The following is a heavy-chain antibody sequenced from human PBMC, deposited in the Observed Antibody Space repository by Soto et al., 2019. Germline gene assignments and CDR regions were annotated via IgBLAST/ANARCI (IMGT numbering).Heavy chain of an antibody. V-gene: IGHV5-10-1*01. Sequence: GECLKISCKGSGYIFISYWISWVRQMPGKGLEWMGRIDLSDSYTDYSPSFQGHVTISADKSISTAYLQWSSLKASDTAMYYCARLRIVISGQRYYYYGMDVWGQGTTVTVSS. CDR3: ARLRIVISGQRYYYYGMDV. D-gene: IGHD3-22*01. CDR1: GYIFISYW. J-gene: IGHJ6*02. CDR2: IDLSDSYT.